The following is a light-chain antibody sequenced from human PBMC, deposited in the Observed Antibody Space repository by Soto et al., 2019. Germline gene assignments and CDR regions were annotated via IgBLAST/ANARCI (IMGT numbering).Light chain of an antibody. V-gene: IGLV2-18*01. J-gene: IGLJ2*01. CDR1: SSDIGSYNR. CDR3: SLYTSTFIV. CDR2: EVS. Sequence: QSALTQPASVSGSPGQSVTISCTGPSSDIGSYNRVSWYQQSPGTAPKLMIYEVSNRPSGVPDRFSGSKSGNTASLTISGLQAEDEAEYYCSLYTSTFIVFGGGTKLTVL.